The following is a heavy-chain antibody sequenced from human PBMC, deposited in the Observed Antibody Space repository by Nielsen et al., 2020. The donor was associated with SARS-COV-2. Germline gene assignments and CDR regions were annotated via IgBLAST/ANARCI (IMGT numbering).Heavy chain of an antibody. CDR1: GDSVSSHDW. J-gene: IGHJ6*03. CDR2: VSHSGNT. D-gene: IGHD2-2*02. CDR3: ARGHLVVVPSPILGLGPFFYSFYLDV. Sequence: SATLSLSCTVSGDSVSSHDWWSWVRPSPGQGLEWNGEVSHSGNTNYSPSLKSRVTLSMDKSRRQFSLRLAAVSAADTAVYFCARGHLVVVPSPILGLGPFFYSFYLDVWGKGTTVIVSS. V-gene: IGHV4-4*02.